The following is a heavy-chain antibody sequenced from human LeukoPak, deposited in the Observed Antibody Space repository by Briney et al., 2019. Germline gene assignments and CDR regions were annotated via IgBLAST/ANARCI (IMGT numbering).Heavy chain of an antibody. J-gene: IGHJ5*02. D-gene: IGHD1-26*01. CDR3: VYGGSYYVA. V-gene: IGHV3-7*01. Sequence: GGSLRLSCAASGFTFASYWMTWVRQAPGKGLELVTNIKEDGSEKYYVDSVKGRFTISRDNAKNSLYLQMNRLRAEDTALYYCVYGGSYYVAWGQGTLVTVSS. CDR1: GFTFASYW. CDR2: IKEDGSEK.